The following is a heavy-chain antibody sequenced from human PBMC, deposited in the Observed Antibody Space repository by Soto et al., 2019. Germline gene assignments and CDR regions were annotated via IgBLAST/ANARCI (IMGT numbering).Heavy chain of an antibody. CDR2: ISYDGSNK. Sequence: QVQLVESGGGVVQPGRSLRLSCAASGFTFSSYAMHWVRQAPGKGLEWVAVISYDGSNKYYADSVKGRFTISRDNSKNTLYLQMNSLRAEDTAVYYCARGDSSSWYTARSYFDYWGQGTLVTVSS. CDR3: ARGDSSSWYTARSYFDY. V-gene: IGHV3-30-3*01. D-gene: IGHD6-13*01. CDR1: GFTFSSYA. J-gene: IGHJ4*02.